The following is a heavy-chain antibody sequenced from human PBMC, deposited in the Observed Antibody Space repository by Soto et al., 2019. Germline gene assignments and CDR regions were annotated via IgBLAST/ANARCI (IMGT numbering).Heavy chain of an antibody. V-gene: IGHV4-34*01. D-gene: IGHD6-6*01. CDR1: GGSFSGYY. CDR2: INHSGST. CDR3: ARGQRIAARPHFDY. Sequence: PSETLSLTCAVYGGSFSGYYWSWIRQPPGKGLEWIGEINHSGSTNYNPSLKSRVTISVDTSKNQFSLKLSSVTAADTAVYYCARGQRIAARPHFDYWGQGTLVTVSS. J-gene: IGHJ4*02.